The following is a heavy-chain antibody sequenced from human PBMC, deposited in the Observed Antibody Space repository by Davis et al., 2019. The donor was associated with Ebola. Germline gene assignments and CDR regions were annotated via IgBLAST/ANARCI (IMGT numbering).Heavy chain of an antibody. Sequence: MPSETLSLTCTVSSGSISSYYWSWIRQPPGKGLEWIGYINYSGNTKYNPSLKSRVSISEDTSKDQFSLKLSSVTASDTAVYYCSRQNGDSRFDYYYGMDVWGQGTTVTVSS. CDR1: SGSISSYY. V-gene: IGHV4-59*01. CDR2: INYSGNT. CDR3: SRQNGDSRFDYYYGMDV. D-gene: IGHD4-17*01. J-gene: IGHJ6*02.